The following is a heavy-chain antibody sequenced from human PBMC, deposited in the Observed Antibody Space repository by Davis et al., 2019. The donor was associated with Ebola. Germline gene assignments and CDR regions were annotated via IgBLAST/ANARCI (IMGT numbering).Heavy chain of an antibody. CDR2: IYPGDSET. J-gene: IGHJ6*02. Sequence: GESLKISCKGSGYSFTSYWIAWVRQMPGKGLECMGIIYPGDSETRYSPSFQGQVPISADNSLTTAYLQWSSVKASDTAMYYCARLRALYYGMDVWGQGTTVTVSS. CDR1: GYSFTSYW. D-gene: IGHD4-17*01. CDR3: ARLRALYYGMDV. V-gene: IGHV5-51*01.